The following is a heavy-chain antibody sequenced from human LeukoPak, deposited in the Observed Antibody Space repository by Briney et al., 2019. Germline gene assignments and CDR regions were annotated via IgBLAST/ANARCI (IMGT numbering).Heavy chain of an antibody. CDR2: IRYDGSNK. V-gene: IGHV3-30*02. J-gene: IGHJ6*02. CDR1: GFTFSSYG. D-gene: IGHD3-9*01. Sequence: PGGSLRLSCAASGFTFSSYGMHWVRQAPGKGLEWVAFIRYDGSNKYYADSVKGRFTISRDNSKNTLYLQMNSLRAEDTAVYYCAKDLGLRCFDWSSYYYGMDVWGQGTTVTVSS. CDR3: AKDLGLRCFDWSSYYYGMDV.